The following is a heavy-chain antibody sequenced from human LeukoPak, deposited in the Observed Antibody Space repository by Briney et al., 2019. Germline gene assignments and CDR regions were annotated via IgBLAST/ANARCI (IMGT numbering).Heavy chain of an antibody. D-gene: IGHD2-15*01. V-gene: IGHV1-18*04. CDR3: ARQGTRYCSGGSCYCDY. Sequence: ASVKVSCNAAGSTFTSYGISWVRLSPGQGLEWVGWISVYTGNTNYAQKCQGRVTMTTDTPTSTGYMELRSLRSDDTAVYFCARQGTRYCSGGSCYCDYWGQGTLVTVSS. J-gene: IGHJ4*02. CDR1: GSTFTSYG. CDR2: ISVYTGNT.